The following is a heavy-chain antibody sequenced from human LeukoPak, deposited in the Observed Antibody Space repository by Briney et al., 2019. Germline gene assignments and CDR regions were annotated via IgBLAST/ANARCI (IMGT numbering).Heavy chain of an antibody. CDR1: GGTFSSYA. V-gene: IGHV1-8*03. CDR3: ARVNYYGSGSYRDNWFDP. Sequence: ASVKVSCKASGGTFSSYAINWVRQAPGQGLEWMGWMNPNSGNTGYAQKFQGRVTITRNTSISTAYMELSSLRSEDTAVYYCARVNYYGSGSYRDNWFDPWGQGTLVTVSS. D-gene: IGHD3-10*01. CDR2: MNPNSGNT. J-gene: IGHJ5*02.